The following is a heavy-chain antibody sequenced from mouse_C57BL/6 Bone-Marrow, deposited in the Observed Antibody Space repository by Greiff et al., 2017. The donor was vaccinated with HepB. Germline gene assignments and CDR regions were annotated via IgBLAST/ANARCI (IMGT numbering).Heavy chain of an antibody. V-gene: IGHV1-5*01. CDR1: GYTFTSYW. Sequence: VQLQQSGTVLARPGASVKMSCKTSGYTFTSYWMHWVKQRPGQGLEWIGAIYPGNSDTSYNQKFKGKAKLTAVTSASTAYMELSSLTNEDSAVYYCTRSVWGRYYFDDWGQGTTLTVSS. CDR2: IYPGNSDT. J-gene: IGHJ2*01. D-gene: IGHD2-10*02. CDR3: TRSVWGRYYFDD.